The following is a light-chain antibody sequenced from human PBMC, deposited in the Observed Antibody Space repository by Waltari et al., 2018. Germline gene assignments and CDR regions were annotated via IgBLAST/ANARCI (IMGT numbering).Light chain of an antibody. Sequence: QSALTQPASVSGSPGQSIPISCTGTSSDIGGYNYVPWYQQHPGKAPKLMIYDVAKWPSGVSNRFSGSKSGNTASLTISGLQAEDEADYYCTSYTTNNTVVFGGGTKVTVL. CDR2: DVA. CDR1: SSDIGGYNY. V-gene: IGLV2-14*01. J-gene: IGLJ2*01. CDR3: TSYTTNNTVV.